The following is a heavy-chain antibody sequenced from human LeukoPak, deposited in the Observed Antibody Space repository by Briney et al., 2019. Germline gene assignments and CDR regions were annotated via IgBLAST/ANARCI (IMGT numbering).Heavy chain of an antibody. D-gene: IGHD6-13*01. J-gene: IGHJ4*02. CDR3: ATLASGYSSPFDY. Sequence: GGSLRLSCAASGFTFSSYAMNWVRQAPGKGLEWVSFIRSDGGSTLYADSVKGRFTISRDNSKNTLYAEMTSLRAGDTAVYYCATLASGYSSPFDYWGQGTLVTVSS. CDR2: IRSDGGST. CDR1: GFTFSSYA. V-gene: IGHV3-23*01.